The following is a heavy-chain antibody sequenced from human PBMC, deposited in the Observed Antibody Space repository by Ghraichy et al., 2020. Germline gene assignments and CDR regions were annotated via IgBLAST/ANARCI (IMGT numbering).Heavy chain of an antibody. V-gene: IGHV3-49*04. D-gene: IGHD3-22*01. Sequence: GGSLRLSCTASGFTFGDYAMSWVRQAPGKGLEWVGFIRSKAYGGTTEYAASVKGRFTISRDDSKSIAYLQMNSLKTEDTAVYYCTRTLYYDSSGPHDYWGQGTLVTVSS. CDR3: TRTLYYDSSGPHDY. CDR1: GFTFGDYA. CDR2: IRSKAYGGTT. J-gene: IGHJ4*02.